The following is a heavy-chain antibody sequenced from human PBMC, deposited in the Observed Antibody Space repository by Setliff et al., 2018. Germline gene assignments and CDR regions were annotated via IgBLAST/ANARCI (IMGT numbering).Heavy chain of an antibody. V-gene: IGHV3-72*01. CDR3: AKVPNYISTTWSPDAY. J-gene: IGHJ4*02. CDR1: GFTFSDHY. CDR2: TRNKANRYTT. Sequence: GSLRLSCAASGFTFSDHYMDWVRQAPGKGLEWVGRTRNKANRYTTEYAASVKGRFTISRDDSKNSLSLQMNSLKTEDTAVYYCAKVPNYISTTWSPDAYWGQGTLVTVSS. D-gene: IGHD1-26*01.